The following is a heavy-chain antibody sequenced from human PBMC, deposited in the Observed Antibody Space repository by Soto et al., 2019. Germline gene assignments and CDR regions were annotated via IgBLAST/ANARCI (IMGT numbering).Heavy chain of an antibody. J-gene: IGHJ6*02. Sequence: QITLKESGPALVKPTQTLTLTCTISGFSLSTGGVGVGWIRQPPGKALEWLALIYWDDDKRYSPSLRSRLTITKDTSKNQVVLTMTNIDPVDTATYYCAHSRCGGDCLQSYSSHYYYGMGVWGQGTTVTVSS. D-gene: IGHD2-21*02. CDR3: AHSRCGGDCLQSYSSHYYYGMGV. CDR1: GFSLSTGGVG. CDR2: IYWDDDK. V-gene: IGHV2-5*02.